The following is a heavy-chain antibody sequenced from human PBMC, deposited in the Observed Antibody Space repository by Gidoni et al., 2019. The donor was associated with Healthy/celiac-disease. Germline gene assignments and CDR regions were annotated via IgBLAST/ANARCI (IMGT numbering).Heavy chain of an antibody. CDR3: ARGEANWFDP. CDR1: GGSISSGGYS. CDR2: IYHSGST. V-gene: IGHV4-30-2*01. J-gene: IGHJ5*02. Sequence: QLQLPESGSGLVEPSQTLSPPCAVSGGSISSGGYSWSWIRQPPGKGLEWIGYIYHSGSTYSNPSLKSRVTISVDRSKNQFSLKLSSVTAADTAVYYCARGEANWFDPWGQGTLVTVSS.